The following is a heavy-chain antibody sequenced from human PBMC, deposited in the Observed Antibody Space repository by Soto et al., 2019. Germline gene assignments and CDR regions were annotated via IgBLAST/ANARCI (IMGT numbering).Heavy chain of an antibody. D-gene: IGHD3-16*01. CDR3: ARALGSWGAYYFDY. J-gene: IGHJ4*02. CDR2: IYWDDDK. Sequence: QITLKESGPTLVKPTQTLTLTCTFSGFSLNTYGVGVGWIRQPPGKALEWLALIYWDDDKRYSPCLKSRLTITKDTAKNQVVLTMTNMDPVDTVTYYCARALGSWGAYYFDYWGQGTLVTVSS. V-gene: IGHV2-5*02. CDR1: GFSLNTYGVG.